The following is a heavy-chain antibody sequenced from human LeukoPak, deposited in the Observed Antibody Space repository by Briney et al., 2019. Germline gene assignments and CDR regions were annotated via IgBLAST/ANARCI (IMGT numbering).Heavy chain of an antibody. CDR2: IIPIFGTA. CDR3: ARGVVVPAAISYYYYMDV. V-gene: IGHV1-69*13. D-gene: IGHD2-2*02. Sequence: SSVKVSCKASGGTFSSYAISWVRQAPGQGLEWMGGIIPIFGTANYAQKFQGRVTITADESTSTAYMELSSLRSEDTAVYYCARGVVVPAAISYYYYMDVWGKGTTVTVS. CDR1: GGTFSSYA. J-gene: IGHJ6*03.